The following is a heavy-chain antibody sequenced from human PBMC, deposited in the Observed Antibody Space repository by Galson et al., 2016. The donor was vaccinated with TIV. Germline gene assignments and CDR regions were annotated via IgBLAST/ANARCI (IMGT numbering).Heavy chain of an antibody. J-gene: IGHJ6*02. Sequence: SLRLSCAASGFTFSTYWMHWVRQAPGKGLVWVSRIDREGDNTRYADSVTGRFTISRDNAKNTLYLQIRRLGADDKAVYYCARGALDTDRQYYYYYGLDVWGQGTAVTVSS. V-gene: IGHV3-74*01. CDR2: IDREGDNT. CDR1: GFTFSTYW. CDR3: ARGALDTDRQYYYYYGLDV. D-gene: IGHD1-1*01.